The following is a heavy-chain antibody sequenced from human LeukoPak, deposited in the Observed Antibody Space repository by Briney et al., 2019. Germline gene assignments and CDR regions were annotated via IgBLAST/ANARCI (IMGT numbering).Heavy chain of an antibody. Sequence: PSETLSLTCTVSGGSISSYYWSWIRQPPGKGREWSGYIYYSGSTYYNPSLKSRVTISVDTSKNQFSLKLSSVTAADTAVYYCARDLPIAVASDAFDIWGQGTMVTVSS. CDR1: GGSISSYY. J-gene: IGHJ3*02. D-gene: IGHD6-19*01. CDR3: ARDLPIAVASDAFDI. CDR2: IYYSGST. V-gene: IGHV4-59*12.